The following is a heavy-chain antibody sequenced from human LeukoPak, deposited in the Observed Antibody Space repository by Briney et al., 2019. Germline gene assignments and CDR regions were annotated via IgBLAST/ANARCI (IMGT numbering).Heavy chain of an antibody. CDR3: ARDGRGYCSGGSCYPYYYYGMDV. Sequence: PGGSLRLSCAASGFTVSSNYMSWVRQAPGKGLEWVSVIYSGGSTYYADSVKGRFTISRDNSKNTQYLQMNSLRAEDTAVYYCARDGRGYCSGGSCYPYYYYGMDVWGQGTTVTVSS. CDR1: GFTVSSNY. J-gene: IGHJ6*02. CDR2: IYSGGST. D-gene: IGHD2-15*01. V-gene: IGHV3-66*01.